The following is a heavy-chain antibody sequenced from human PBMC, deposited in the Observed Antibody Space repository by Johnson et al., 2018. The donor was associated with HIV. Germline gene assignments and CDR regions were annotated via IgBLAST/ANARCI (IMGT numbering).Heavy chain of an antibody. J-gene: IGHJ3*02. CDR1: GFSFSSYG. CDR3: ARDLWSRPGSDAFDI. D-gene: IGHD1-1*01. CDR2: IYSGGTTE. V-gene: IGHV3-33*01. Sequence: QVQLVESGGGAVQPGRSLRLSCVASGFSFSSYGMHWVRQAPGNGLEWVAVIYSGGTTEHYVESVKGRFTISRDNSENTLYLQMNTLTVEDTAVYYCARDLWSRPGSDAFDIWGQGTMVTVSS.